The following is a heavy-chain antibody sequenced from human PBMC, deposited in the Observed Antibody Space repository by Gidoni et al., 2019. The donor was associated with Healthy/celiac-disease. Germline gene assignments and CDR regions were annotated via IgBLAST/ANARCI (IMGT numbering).Heavy chain of an antibody. D-gene: IGHD5-18*01. Sequence: QVQLVQSGAEVKKPGASVKVSCKASGYTFTSYAMHWVRQAPGQRLEWMGWINAGNGNTKYSQKFQGRVTITRDTSASTAYMELSSLRSEDTAVYYCARDPAWIQPHGGVGFDYWGQGTLVTVSS. J-gene: IGHJ4*02. CDR1: GYTFTSYA. CDR2: INAGNGNT. CDR3: ARDPAWIQPHGGVGFDY. V-gene: IGHV1-3*01.